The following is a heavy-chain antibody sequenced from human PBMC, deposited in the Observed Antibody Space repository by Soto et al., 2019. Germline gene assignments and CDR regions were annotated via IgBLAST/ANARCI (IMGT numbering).Heavy chain of an antibody. J-gene: IGHJ6*02. CDR1: GYTFTSYG. CDR2: INAGNGNT. CDR3: ARDRNYYDSSGSVDYYYGMDV. V-gene: IGHV1-3*01. Sequence: VASVKVSCKASGYTFTSYGISWVRQAPGQGLEWMGWINAGNGNTKYSQKFQGRVTITRDTSASTAYMELSSLRSEDTAVYYCARDRNYYDSSGSVDYYYGMDVWGQGTTVTVSS. D-gene: IGHD3-22*01.